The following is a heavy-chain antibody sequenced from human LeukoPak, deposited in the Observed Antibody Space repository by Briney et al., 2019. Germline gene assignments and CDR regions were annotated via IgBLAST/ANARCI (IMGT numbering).Heavy chain of an antibody. J-gene: IGHJ4*02. CDR3: AKDFYDSSGYYVPYVPDY. CDR1: GFTFSSYG. CDR2: ISYDGSNK. V-gene: IGHV3-30*18. Sequence: PGGSLRLSCAASGFTFSSYGMHWVRQAPGKGLGWVAVISYDGSNKYYADSVKGRFTISRDNSKNTLYLQMNSLRAEDTAVYYCAKDFYDSSGYYVPYVPDYWGQGTLVTVSS. D-gene: IGHD3-22*01.